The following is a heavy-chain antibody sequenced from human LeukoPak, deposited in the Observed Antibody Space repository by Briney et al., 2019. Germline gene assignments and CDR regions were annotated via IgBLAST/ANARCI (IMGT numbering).Heavy chain of an antibody. J-gene: IGHJ4*02. CDR3: ARGRRVGSGQWLVYGY. V-gene: IGHV1-69*13. Sequence: GASVKVSCKASGGTFSSYAISWVRQAPGQGLEWMGGIIPIFGTANYAQKFQGRVTITADESTSTAYMELSSLRSEDTAVYYCARGRRVGSGQWLVYGYWGQGTLVTVSS. CDR2: IIPIFGTA. CDR1: GGTFSSYA. D-gene: IGHD6-19*01.